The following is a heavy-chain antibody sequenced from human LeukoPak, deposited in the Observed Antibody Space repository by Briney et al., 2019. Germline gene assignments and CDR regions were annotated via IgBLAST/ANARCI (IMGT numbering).Heavy chain of an antibody. V-gene: IGHV3-48*03. CDR2: ITTSGSTM. D-gene: IGHD3-22*01. CDR1: GFTLSTYE. Sequence: GGSLRLSCAASGFTLSTYEMNWVRQPPGLGLDCVSYITTSGSTMSYADSVKGRFTISRDNAKNSLYLQMNSLRAEDTAVYYCARRGFYDTTGYLFDYWGQGTLVTVSS. J-gene: IGHJ4*02. CDR3: ARRGFYDTTGYLFDY.